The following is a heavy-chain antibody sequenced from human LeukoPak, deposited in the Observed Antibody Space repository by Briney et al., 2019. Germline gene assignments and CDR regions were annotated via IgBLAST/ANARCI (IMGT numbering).Heavy chain of an antibody. CDR1: GFTFSNYA. V-gene: IGHV3-23*01. CDR2: ISHIDGDT. Sequence: PGGSLRLSCAASGFTFSNYAMTWVRQAPGKGLEWVSTISHIDGDTYYADSVKGRFTISRDNSKNTLYLQMDSLRAEDTAIYYCAKKLRSCSGGACSPANYFDYWGQGTLVTVSS. D-gene: IGHD2-15*01. CDR3: AKKLRSCSGGACSPANYFDY. J-gene: IGHJ4*02.